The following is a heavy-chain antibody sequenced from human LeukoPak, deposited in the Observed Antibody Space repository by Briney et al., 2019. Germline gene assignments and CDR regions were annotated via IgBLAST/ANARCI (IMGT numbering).Heavy chain of an antibody. V-gene: IGHV3-7*01. J-gene: IGHJ5*02. CDR3: ARYYYGSGTSFDP. CDR1: GFSFRNYE. Sequence: GGSLRLSCAASGFSFRNYEMTWVRQAPGKGLEWVANINQDGTEKHYVDSVKGRFTISRDNAKNSLYLQMISLRAEDTAVNYCARYYYGSGTSFDPWGQGTLVTVSS. D-gene: IGHD3-10*01. CDR2: INQDGTEK.